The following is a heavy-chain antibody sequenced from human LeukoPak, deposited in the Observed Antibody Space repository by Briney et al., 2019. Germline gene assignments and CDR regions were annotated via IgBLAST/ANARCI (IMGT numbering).Heavy chain of an antibody. J-gene: IGHJ4*02. CDR2: IHPGDSDT. D-gene: IGHD2-21*02. Sequence: GESLKISGKGSGYSFTSYWIGWVRQMRGKGLEWMGIIHPGDSDTRYSPSFQGQVTISADKSISTAYLQWSSLKASDTAMYYCARPPYCGGDCYGFEDYYFDYWGQGTLVTVSS. V-gene: IGHV5-51*01. CDR1: GYSFTSYW. CDR3: ARPPYCGGDCYGFEDYYFDY.